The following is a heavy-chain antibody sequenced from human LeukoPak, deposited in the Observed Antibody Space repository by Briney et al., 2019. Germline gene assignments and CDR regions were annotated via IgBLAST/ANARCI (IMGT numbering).Heavy chain of an antibody. CDR2: ISYDGSNK. CDR1: GFTFSSYA. V-gene: IGHV3-30*04. J-gene: IGHJ3*02. D-gene: IGHD6-13*01. CDR3: ARDRLTAAAAGTHAFDI. Sequence: GGSLRLSCAASGFTFSSYAMHWVRQAPGKGLEWVAVISYDGSNKYYADSVKGRFTISRDNSKNTLYLQMNSLRAEDTAVYYCARDRLTAAAAGTHAFDIWGQGTMVTVSS.